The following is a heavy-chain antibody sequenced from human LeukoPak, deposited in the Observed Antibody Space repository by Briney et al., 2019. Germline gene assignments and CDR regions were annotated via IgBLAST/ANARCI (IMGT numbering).Heavy chain of an antibody. V-gene: IGHV4-61*02. J-gene: IGHJ4*02. CDR3: ASSTMVVTPLSDHIDY. D-gene: IGHD4-23*01. CDR2: IYTSGST. CDR1: GGSISSGSYY. Sequence: PSQTLSLTCTVSGGSISSGSYYWSWIRQPAGQGLEWIGRIYTSGSTNYDPSLKSRVTISVDTSKNQFSLKLSSVTAADTAVYYCASSTMVVTPLSDHIDYWGQGTLVTVSS.